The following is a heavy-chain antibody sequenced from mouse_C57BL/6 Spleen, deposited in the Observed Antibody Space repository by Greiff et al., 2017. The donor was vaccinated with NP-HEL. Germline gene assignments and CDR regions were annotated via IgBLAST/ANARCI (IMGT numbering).Heavy chain of an antibody. V-gene: IGHV1-80*01. CDR2: IYPGDGDT. J-gene: IGHJ1*03. D-gene: IGHD2-10*01. Sequence: VQLQQSGAELVKPGASVKISCKASGYAFSSYWMNWVKQRPGKGLEWIGQIYPGDGDTNYNGKFTGKATLTADKSSSTAYMQLSSLTSEDSAVYFCAREGAYSGYFDVWGTGTTVTVSS. CDR1: GYAFSSYW. CDR3: AREGAYSGYFDV.